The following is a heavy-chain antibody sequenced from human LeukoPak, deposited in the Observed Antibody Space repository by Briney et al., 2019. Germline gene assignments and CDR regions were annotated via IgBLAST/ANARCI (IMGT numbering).Heavy chain of an antibody. J-gene: IGHJ4*02. V-gene: IGHV3-23*01. D-gene: IGHD1-26*01. CDR3: AKVLSGSYSPPDY. CDR2: TSAGGGST. CDR1: GFTFSNYA. Sequence: PGGSLRLSCAASGFTFSNYAMSWVRQAPGKGLEWVSSTSAGGGSTNYADSVKGRFTISRDYSKNTLYLQMSSLRAEDTAVYYCAKVLSGSYSPPDYWGQGTLVTVSS.